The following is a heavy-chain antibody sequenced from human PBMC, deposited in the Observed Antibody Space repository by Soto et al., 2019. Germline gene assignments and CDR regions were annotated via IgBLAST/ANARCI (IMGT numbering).Heavy chain of an antibody. D-gene: IGHD6-19*01. CDR3: AKWIAVAGTVGGYYYGMDV. Sequence: HPGGSLRLSCAASGFTFSSYAMSWVRQAPGKGLEWVSAISGSGGSTYYADSVKGRFTISRDNSKNTLYLQMNSLRAEDTAVYYCAKWIAVAGTVGGYYYGMDVWGQGTTVTVSS. CDR2: ISGSGGST. CDR1: GFTFSSYA. V-gene: IGHV3-23*01. J-gene: IGHJ6*02.